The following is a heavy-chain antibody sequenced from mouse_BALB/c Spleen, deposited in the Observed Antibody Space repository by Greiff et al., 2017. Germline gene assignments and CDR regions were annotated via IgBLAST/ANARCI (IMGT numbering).Heavy chain of an antibody. CDR1: GYSITSDYA. CDR3: AREARYGTDY. D-gene: IGHD1-2*01. V-gene: IGHV3-2*02. CDR2: ISYSGST. J-gene: IGHJ2*01. Sequence: VQLKESGPGLVKPSQSLSLTCTVTGYSITSDYAWNWIRQFPGNKLEWMGYISYSGSTSYNPSLKSRISITRDTSKNQFFLQLNSVTTEDTATYYCAREARYGTDYWGQGTTLTVSS.